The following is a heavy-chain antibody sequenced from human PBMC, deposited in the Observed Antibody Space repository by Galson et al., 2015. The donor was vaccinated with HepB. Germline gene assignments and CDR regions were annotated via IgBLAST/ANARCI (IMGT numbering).Heavy chain of an antibody. V-gene: IGHV1-18*04. D-gene: IGHD3-10*01. J-gene: IGHJ2*01. Sequence: SVKVSCKASGYTFTSYGISWVRQAPGQGLEWMGWISAYNGSTNYAQKLQGRVTTTTDTSTSTAYMELRSLRSDDTAVYYCARVPNVLLWFGESDWYFDLWGRGTLVTVSS. CDR1: GYTFTSYG. CDR3: ARVPNVLLWFGESDWYFDL. CDR2: ISAYNGST.